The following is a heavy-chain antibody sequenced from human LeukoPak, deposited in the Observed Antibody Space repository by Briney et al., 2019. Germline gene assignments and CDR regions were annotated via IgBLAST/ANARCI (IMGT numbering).Heavy chain of an antibody. D-gene: IGHD5-18*01. CDR1: GFTFTSYW. CDR2: IDTDGNRT. CDR3: ARALNRGYSYGYGF. V-gene: IGHV3-74*01. Sequence: GGSLRLSCAASGFTFTSYWMHWVRQAPGKGLVWVSRIDTDGNRTSHAHDVKVPFNIHRDNRENTLYLQMISLRAEDTAVYYFARALNRGYSYGYGFWGQGTLVTVSS. J-gene: IGHJ4*02.